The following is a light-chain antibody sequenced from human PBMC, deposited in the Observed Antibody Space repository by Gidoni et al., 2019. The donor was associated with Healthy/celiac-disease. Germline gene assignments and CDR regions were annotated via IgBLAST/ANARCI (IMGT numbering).Light chain of an antibody. V-gene: IGKV1-5*03. CDR1: QRLLSW. Sequence: DIQMTQSPSTLSASVGDRVTITCRASQRLLSWLAWYQQKPGKAPKLLIYKSSSLESCVPSRFSGSGSWTEFTLTISSLQPDDFATYYCQQYNSYSPWTFXQXTKVEIK. J-gene: IGKJ1*01. CDR3: QQYNSYSPWT. CDR2: KSS.